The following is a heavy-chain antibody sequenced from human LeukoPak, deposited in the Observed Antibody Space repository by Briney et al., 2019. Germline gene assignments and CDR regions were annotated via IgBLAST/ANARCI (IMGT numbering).Heavy chain of an antibody. CDR1: GYTFTGYY. CDR2: ISGYNGNT. D-gene: IGHD3-22*01. Sequence: ASVKVSCKASGYTFTGYYVHWVRQAPGQGLEWMGWISGYNGNTKYAQKVQDRVTMTTDTSTSTVYMELRSLRSDDTAVYYCARDGHRRYYYESSAYRFDYWGQGTLVIVSS. V-gene: IGHV1-18*04. CDR3: ARDGHRRYYYESSAYRFDY. J-gene: IGHJ4*02.